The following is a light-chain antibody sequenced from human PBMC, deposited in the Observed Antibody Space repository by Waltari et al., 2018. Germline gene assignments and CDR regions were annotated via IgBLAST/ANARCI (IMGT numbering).Light chain of an antibody. CDR1: QSVSRA. J-gene: IGKJ1*01. V-gene: IGKV3-20*01. CDR2: GAS. CDR3: QHYVRLPVT. Sequence: SCRLSQSVSRALAWYQQKPGQAPRLLIYGASNRATGIPDRFSGSGSGTDFSLTISRLEPEDFAVYYCQHYVRLPVTFGQGTKVEIK.